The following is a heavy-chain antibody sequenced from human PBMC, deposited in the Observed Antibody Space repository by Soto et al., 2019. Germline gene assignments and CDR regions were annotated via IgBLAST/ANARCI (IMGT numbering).Heavy chain of an antibody. D-gene: IGHD6-6*01. CDR2: INPNSGGT. V-gene: IGHV1-2*04. CDR3: ARVRVAARPPYYDYGMDV. Sequence: ASVKVSCKASGYTFTGYYIHWVRQAPGQGLEWMGWINPNSGGTNYAQKFQGWVTMTRDTSISTAYMELSRLRSDDTAVYYCARVRVAARPPYYDYGMDVWGQGTTVTVS. J-gene: IGHJ6*02. CDR1: GYTFTGYY.